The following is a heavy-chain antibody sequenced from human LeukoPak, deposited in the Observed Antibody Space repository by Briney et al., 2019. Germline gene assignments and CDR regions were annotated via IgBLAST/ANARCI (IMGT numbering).Heavy chain of an antibody. D-gene: IGHD6-19*01. CDR2: ISGSGSTI. CDR3: ARTGRSGWHDFDY. CDR1: GFTFSDYS. V-gene: IGHV3-11*01. Sequence: GGSLRLSCAASGFTFSDYSMSWIRQAPGKGLEWVSYISGSGSTIYYADSVRGRFTISRDNAKNSLYLQMNSLRAEDTAVYYCARTGRSGWHDFDYWGQGTLVTVSS. J-gene: IGHJ4*02.